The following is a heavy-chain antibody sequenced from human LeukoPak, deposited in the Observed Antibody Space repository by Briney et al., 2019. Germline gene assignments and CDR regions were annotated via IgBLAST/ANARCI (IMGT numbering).Heavy chain of an antibody. CDR2: IYHTGST. CDR1: GGSVSSSYY. D-gene: IGHD6-13*01. Sequence: SETLSLTCTVSGGSVSSSYYWSWIRQPPGKGLEWIAYIYHTGSTDSNPSLKSRVTISLDTSKNQFSLKLSSVTAADTAVYYCARHFGYSSSSYYFDYWGQGTLVTVSS. CDR3: ARHFGYSSSSYYFDY. V-gene: IGHV4-59*08. J-gene: IGHJ4*02.